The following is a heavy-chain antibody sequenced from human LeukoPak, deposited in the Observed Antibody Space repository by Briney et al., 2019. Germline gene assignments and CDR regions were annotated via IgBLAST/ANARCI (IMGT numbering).Heavy chain of an antibody. CDR2: IYYTGST. CDR1: GGSISSGGYY. V-gene: IGHV4-31*03. J-gene: IGHJ4*02. CDR3: ARVSQGSLDY. Sequence: SENLSLTCTVSGGSISSGGYYWRWIRQHPGKGLEWIAYIYYTGSTYYNPSLKSRVTISVDTSKNQFSLKLSSVTAADTAVYYCARVSQGSLDYWGQGTLVTVSS.